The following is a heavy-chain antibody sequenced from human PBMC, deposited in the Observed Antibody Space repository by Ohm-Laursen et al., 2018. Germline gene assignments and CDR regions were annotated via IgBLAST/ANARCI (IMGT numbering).Heavy chain of an antibody. V-gene: IGHV3-30*18. Sequence: SLRLSCAASVFTFSSFGMHWVRQAPGKGLEWVAIISYDGSYKYYTDSVKGRFTISRDNSKNTLYLQMNSLRAEDTAVYYCAKDGDAIFTAYYFDYWGQGTLVTVSS. CDR1: VFTFSSFG. J-gene: IGHJ4*02. CDR2: ISYDGSYK. D-gene: IGHD3-9*01. CDR3: AKDGDAIFTAYYFDY.